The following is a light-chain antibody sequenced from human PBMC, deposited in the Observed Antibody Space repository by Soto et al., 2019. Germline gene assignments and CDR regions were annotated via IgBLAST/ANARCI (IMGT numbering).Light chain of an antibody. CDR1: QSISSW. Sequence: DIQMTQSPSTLSASVGDRVTITCRASQSISSWLAWYQQKPGKAPKLLIYDAYSLESGVQSRFSGSGSGTEFTLTISSLQPDDFATYYCKQYNSYSFTFGQGTRLEIK. V-gene: IGKV1-5*01. J-gene: IGKJ5*01. CDR2: DAY. CDR3: KQYNSYSFT.